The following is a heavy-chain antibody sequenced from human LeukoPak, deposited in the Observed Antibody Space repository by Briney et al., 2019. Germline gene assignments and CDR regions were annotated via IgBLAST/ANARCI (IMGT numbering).Heavy chain of an antibody. D-gene: IGHD1-7*01. CDR1: GFTFSDYA. CDR3: ARDYWWNYDY. V-gene: IGHV3-30-3*01. J-gene: IGHJ4*02. CDR2: ISKDGSDK. Sequence: GRSLRLSCAASGFTFSDYAMHWVRQAPGKGLEWVAVISKDGSDKYYPGSVRGRFTISRDNSKNTIYLQMGSLRAEDTAIYYCARDYWWNYDYWGQGTLVTVSS.